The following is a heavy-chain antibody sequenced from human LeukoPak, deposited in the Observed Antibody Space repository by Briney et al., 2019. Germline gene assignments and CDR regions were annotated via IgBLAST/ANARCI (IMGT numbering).Heavy chain of an antibody. D-gene: IGHD6-13*01. Sequence: GGSLRLSCAASGFTFSSYSMYWVRQAPGKGLEWVSSISSSSSYIYYADSVKGRFTISRDNAKNSLYLQMNSLRAEDTAVYYCARAGSSSSWYTDDYWGQGTLVTASS. CDR1: GFTFSSYS. J-gene: IGHJ4*02. CDR3: ARAGSSSSWYTDDY. V-gene: IGHV3-21*01. CDR2: ISSSSSYI.